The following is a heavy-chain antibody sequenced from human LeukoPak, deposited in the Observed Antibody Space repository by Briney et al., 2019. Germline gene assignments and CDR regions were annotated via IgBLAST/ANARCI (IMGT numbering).Heavy chain of an antibody. Sequence: GGSLRLSCAVSGFTFSRHWMSWVRQAPGKGLEWLANIKQDGSEKYYVDSVEGRFTISRDNAKNSLYLQMDSLRAEDTAVYYCARSYYGSGTSYGMDVWGQGTTVTVSS. CDR1: GFTFSRHW. D-gene: IGHD3-10*01. CDR2: IKQDGSEK. J-gene: IGHJ6*02. CDR3: ARSYYGSGTSYGMDV. V-gene: IGHV3-7*01.